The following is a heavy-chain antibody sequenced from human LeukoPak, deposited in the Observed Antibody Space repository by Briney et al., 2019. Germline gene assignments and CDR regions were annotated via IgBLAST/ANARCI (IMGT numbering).Heavy chain of an antibody. CDR2: IYTSGST. D-gene: IGHD3-3*01. CDR3: AGGRFLEWLSSDAFDI. V-gene: IGHV4-61*02. J-gene: IGHJ3*02. Sequence: ASQTLSLTCTVSGGTISSGSYYWSWIRQPAGKGLEWIGRIYTSGSTNYNPSLKSRVTISVDTSKNQFSLKLSSVTAADTAVYYCAGGRFLEWLSSDAFDIWGQGTMVTVSS. CDR1: GGTISSGSYY.